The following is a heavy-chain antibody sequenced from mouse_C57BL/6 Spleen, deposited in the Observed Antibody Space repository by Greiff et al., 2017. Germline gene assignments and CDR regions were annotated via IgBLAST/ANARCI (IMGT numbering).Heavy chain of an antibody. Sequence: VQLQQPGAELVMPGASVKLSCKASGYTFTSYWMHWVKQRPGQGLEWIGEIDPSDSYTNYNQKFKGKSTLTVDKSSSTAYMQLSSLTSEDSAVYYCASLTGTFDYWGQGTTLTVSS. J-gene: IGHJ2*01. CDR1: GYTFTSYW. CDR2: IDPSDSYT. D-gene: IGHD4-1*01. CDR3: ASLTGTFDY. V-gene: IGHV1-69*01.